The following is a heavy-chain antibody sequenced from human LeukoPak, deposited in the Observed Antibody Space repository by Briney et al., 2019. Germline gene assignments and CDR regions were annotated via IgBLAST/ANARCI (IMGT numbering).Heavy chain of an antibody. CDR2: IYYSGST. CDR1: CGSISNSNYY. CDR3: ARLAIVGATTGNLDY. V-gene: IGHV4-39*01. J-gene: IGHJ4*02. D-gene: IGHD1-26*01. Sequence: PSETLSLTCTVSCGSISNSNYYWGRIRQPPGKGLEWIGSIYYSGSTYYNPSLKSRVTVSVDTSKNQFSLKLSSVTAADTAVYFCARLAIVGATTGNLDYWGQGTLFTVSS.